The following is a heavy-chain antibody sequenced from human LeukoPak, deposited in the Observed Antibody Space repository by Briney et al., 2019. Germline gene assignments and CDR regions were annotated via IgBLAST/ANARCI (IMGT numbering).Heavy chain of an antibody. D-gene: IGHD5-24*01. J-gene: IGHJ3*02. V-gene: IGHV1-8*03. CDR3: AIKSGGRWLLKWRFSRGAFDI. CDR2: MNPNSGNT. CDR1: GYTFTSYG. Sequence: ASVKVSCKASGYTFTSYGISWVRQAPGQGLEWMGWMNPNSGNTGYAQKFQGRVTITRNTSISTAYMELSSLRSEDTAVYYCAIKSGGRWLLKWRFSRGAFDIWGQGTMVTVSS.